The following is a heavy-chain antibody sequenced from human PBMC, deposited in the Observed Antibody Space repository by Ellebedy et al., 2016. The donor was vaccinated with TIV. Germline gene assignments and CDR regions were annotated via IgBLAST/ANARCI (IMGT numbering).Heavy chain of an antibody. CDR2: ISNSGFT. CDR1: GDSISSGDYY. V-gene: IGHV4-30-4*08. D-gene: IGHD1-26*01. Sequence: SETLSLTXSVSGDSISSGDYYWSWIRQPPGKGLEWIGYISNSGFTYYDPSLASRASLSVDTSNNNFSLTMTSVTVADTAVYYCARDRGGATLYFQHWGQGALITVSS. CDR3: ARDRGGATLYFQH. J-gene: IGHJ4*02.